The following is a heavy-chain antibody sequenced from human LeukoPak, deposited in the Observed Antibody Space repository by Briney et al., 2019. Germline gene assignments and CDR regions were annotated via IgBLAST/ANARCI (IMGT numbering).Heavy chain of an antibody. V-gene: IGHV1-8*01. Sequence: ASVKVSCKASAYTFTNYDVNWVRHATGQGLEWMGWMNPNSGNTGYAQKFQDRVTMTRNTSISTAYMDLSSLKSEDTAVYYCAKSVGPVGSSYNRFDPWGQGTLVTVSS. CDR3: AKSVGPVGSSYNRFDP. J-gene: IGHJ5*02. CDR1: AYTFTNYD. D-gene: IGHD1-26*01. CDR2: MNPNSGNT.